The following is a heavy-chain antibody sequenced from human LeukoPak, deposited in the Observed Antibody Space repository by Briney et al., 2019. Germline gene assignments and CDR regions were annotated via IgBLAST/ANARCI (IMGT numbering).Heavy chain of an antibody. CDR3: ARDPLPYSYSYGYSSY. CDR1: GYTFTSYA. Sequence: ASVKVSCKASGYTFTSYAMNWVRQAPGQGLEWMGWISAYNGNTNYAQKLQGRVTMTTDTSTSTAYMELRSLRSDDTAVYYCARDPLPYSYSYGYSSYWGQGTLVTVSS. CDR2: ISAYNGNT. J-gene: IGHJ4*02. V-gene: IGHV1-18*01. D-gene: IGHD5-18*01.